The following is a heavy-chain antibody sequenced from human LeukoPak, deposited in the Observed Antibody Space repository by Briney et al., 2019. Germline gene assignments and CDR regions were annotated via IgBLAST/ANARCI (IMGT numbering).Heavy chain of an antibody. CDR2: IYSGGST. CDR3: ARNGGYDSEYFYGMDV. D-gene: IGHD5-12*01. CDR1: GFTVSSNY. V-gene: IGHV3-53*01. J-gene: IGHJ6*02. Sequence: GGSLRLSCAASGFTVSSNYMSWVRQAPGLGLEWVSVIYSGGSTYYADSVKGRFTISRDNSENTLYLQMNSLRAEDTAVYYCARNGGYDSEYFYGMDVWGQGTTVTVSS.